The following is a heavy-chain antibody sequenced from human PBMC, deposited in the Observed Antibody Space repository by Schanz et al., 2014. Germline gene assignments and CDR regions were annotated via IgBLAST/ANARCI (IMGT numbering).Heavy chain of an antibody. CDR1: GGSINNFY. J-gene: IGHJ2*01. V-gene: IGHV4-59*08. Sequence: QVQLQESGPGLVKPSETLSLTCSVSGGSINNFYWGWIRQSPGKGLEWIGYIYSSGIPTYNPSLKSRVSLTAESTKTQSSLKLASVTAGDAAVYYCARGGSAMVRGVMTASYWFFDLWGRGTLVTVSP. D-gene: IGHD3-10*01. CDR2: IYSSGIP. CDR3: ARGGSAMVRGVMTASYWFFDL.